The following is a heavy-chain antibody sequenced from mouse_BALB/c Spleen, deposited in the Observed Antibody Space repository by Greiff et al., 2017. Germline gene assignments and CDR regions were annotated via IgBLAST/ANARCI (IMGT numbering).Heavy chain of an antibody. CDR2: ISSGGST. D-gene: IGHD1-1*01. CDR3: ARSLITTVVATWYFDV. J-gene: IGHJ1*01. Sequence: EVKLVESGGGLVKPGGSLKLSCAASGFTFSSYAMSWVRQTPEKRLEWVASISSGGSTYYPDSVKGRLTISRDNARNILYLQMSSLRSEDTAMYYCARSLITTVVATWYFDVWGAGTTVTVSS. V-gene: IGHV5-6-5*01. CDR1: GFTFSSYA.